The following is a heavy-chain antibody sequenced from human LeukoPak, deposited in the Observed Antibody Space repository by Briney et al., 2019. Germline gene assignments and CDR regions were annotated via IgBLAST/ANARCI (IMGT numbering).Heavy chain of an antibody. V-gene: IGHV1-69*04. Sequence: GASVKVSCKASGGTFSSYAISWVRQAPGQGLEWMGRIIPILGIANYAQKFQGRVTITADKSTSTAYMGLSSLRSEDTAVYYCARDSTWIQLWSNYGMDVWGQGTTVTVSS. CDR1: GGTFSSYA. CDR2: IIPILGIA. J-gene: IGHJ6*02. CDR3: ARDSTWIQLWSNYGMDV. D-gene: IGHD5-18*01.